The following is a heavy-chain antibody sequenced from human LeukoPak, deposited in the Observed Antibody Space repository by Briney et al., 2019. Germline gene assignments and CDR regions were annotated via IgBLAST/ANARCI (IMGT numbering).Heavy chain of an antibody. CDR1: GYTFTSNY. CDR3: ARDEQSSGYYPWYFDY. V-gene: IGHV1-46*01. J-gene: IGHJ4*02. D-gene: IGHD3-22*01. CDR2: ISPSGGST. Sequence: ASVKVSCKAFGYTFTSNYMHWVRQAPGQGPEWMGVISPSGGSTTYAQKFQGRVTLTRDMSTSTAYMELRSLRSDDTAVYYCARDEQSSGYYPWYFDYWGQGTLVTVSS.